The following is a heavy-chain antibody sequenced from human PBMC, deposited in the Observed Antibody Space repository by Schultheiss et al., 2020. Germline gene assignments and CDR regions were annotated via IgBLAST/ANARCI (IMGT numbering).Heavy chain of an antibody. CDR3: TNYDFWSGYYDY. CDR1: GGSISSYY. J-gene: IGHJ4*02. D-gene: IGHD3-3*01. Sequence: SETLSLTCTVSGGSISSYYWSWIRQPPGKGLEWIGYIYYSGSTNYNPSLKSRVTISVNTSKKEFSLKLSSVTAADTAVYYCTNYDFWSGYYDYWGQGTLVTVSS. CDR2: IYYSGST. V-gene: IGHV4-59*12.